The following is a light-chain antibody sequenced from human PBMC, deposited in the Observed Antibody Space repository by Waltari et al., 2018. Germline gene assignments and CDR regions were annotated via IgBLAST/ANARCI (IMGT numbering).Light chain of an antibody. CDR3: SSYISGVTLYV. V-gene: IGLV2-14*03. CDR1: SSDVGASNY. J-gene: IGLJ1*01. Sequence: QPALTQPASVSGSPGQSITISCTGTSSDVGASNYASWYQQHPGKAPKLMIYDVTRRPSGVSGRFSGSKSGNTASLTISGLQAEDEADYYCSSYISGVTLYVFGTGTKVTVL. CDR2: DVT.